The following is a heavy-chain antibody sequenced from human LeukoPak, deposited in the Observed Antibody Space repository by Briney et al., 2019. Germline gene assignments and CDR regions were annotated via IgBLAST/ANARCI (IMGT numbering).Heavy chain of an antibody. CDR1: GGSISSYY. V-gene: IGHV4-4*07. CDR3: ARDYSTVTTWGYYYYMDV. CDR2: IYTSGST. Sequence: PSETLSLTCTASGGSISSYYWSWIRQPAGKGLEWIGRIYTSGSTNYNPSLKSRVTMSVDTSKNQFSLKLSSVTAADTAVYYCARDYSTVTTWGYYYYMDVWGKGTTVTVSS. J-gene: IGHJ6*03. D-gene: IGHD4-17*01.